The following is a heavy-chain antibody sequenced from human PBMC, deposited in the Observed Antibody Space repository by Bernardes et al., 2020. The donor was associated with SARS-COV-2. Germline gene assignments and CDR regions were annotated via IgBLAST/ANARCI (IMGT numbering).Heavy chain of an antibody. D-gene: IGHD2-21*02. CDR1: GASLSSGTYY. CDR3: ARRVVTGGGYFDY. J-gene: IGHJ4*02. Sequence: SKTLSLTCTVSGASLSSGTYYWSWIRQHPGKGLEYIGYIHYSGPPYYNPSLKGRVTISVDTSKNQFSLELTSVTAADTAMYYCARRVVTGGGYFDYWGQGARVTVSS. V-gene: IGHV4-31*03. CDR2: IHYSGPP.